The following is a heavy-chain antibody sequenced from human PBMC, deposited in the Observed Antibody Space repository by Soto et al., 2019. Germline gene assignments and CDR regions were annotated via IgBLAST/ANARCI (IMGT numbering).Heavy chain of an antibody. J-gene: IGHJ5*02. CDR1: GGSISSYY. Sequence: SETLSLTCTVSGGSISSYYWSWIRQPPGKGLEWIGYIYYSGSTNYNPSLKSRVTISVDTSKNQFSLKLSSVTAADTAVYYCARGSYDFWSGYYTGPNWFDPWGQGTLVTVSS. V-gene: IGHV4-59*01. CDR2: IYYSGST. D-gene: IGHD3-3*01. CDR3: ARGSYDFWSGYYTGPNWFDP.